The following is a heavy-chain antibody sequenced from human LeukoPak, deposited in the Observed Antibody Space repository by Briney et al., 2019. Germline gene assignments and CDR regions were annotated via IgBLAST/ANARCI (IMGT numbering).Heavy chain of an antibody. V-gene: IGHV3-23*01. CDR1: GFTFSSYA. CDR2: ISDSGGST. Sequence: PGGSLRLSCAASGFTFSSYAMSWVRQAPGKGLEWVSAISDSGGSTYCAASVKGRFTISRDNSKNTLYLQMNSLRAEDTAVYYCAKGVYYGSGSYVDYWGQGTLVTVSS. D-gene: IGHD3-10*01. CDR3: AKGVYYGSGSYVDY. J-gene: IGHJ4*02.